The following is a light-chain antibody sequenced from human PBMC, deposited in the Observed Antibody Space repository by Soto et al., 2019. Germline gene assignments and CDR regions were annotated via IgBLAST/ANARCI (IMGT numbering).Light chain of an antibody. V-gene: IGKV3-20*01. Sequence: EIVLTQSPGTLYLSPGERATLSCRASQSVSTSYLAWYQQKPGQAPRLLIYGASSRATGIPDRFSGSGSGEDFTLTISRLEPEDFAVYYCQQYGSVPLTFGGGTKVEIK. CDR2: GAS. CDR1: QSVSTSY. J-gene: IGKJ4*01. CDR3: QQYGSVPLT.